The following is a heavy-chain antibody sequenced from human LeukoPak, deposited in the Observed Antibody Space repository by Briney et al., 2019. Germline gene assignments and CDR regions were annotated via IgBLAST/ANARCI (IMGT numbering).Heavy chain of an antibody. J-gene: IGHJ4*02. CDR1: GFTFSSYA. Sequence: GGSLRLSCAASGFTFSSYAMSWVRQAPGKGLEWVSAISGSGGSTYYADSVKGRFTISRDNSKNTLYLQMNSLRAEDAAVYYCARTGVGYSYVYWGQGTLVTVSS. CDR3: ARTGVGYSYVY. CDR2: ISGSGGST. V-gene: IGHV3-23*01. D-gene: IGHD5-18*01.